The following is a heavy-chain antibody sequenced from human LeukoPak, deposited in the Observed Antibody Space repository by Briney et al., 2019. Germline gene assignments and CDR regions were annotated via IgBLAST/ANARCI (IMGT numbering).Heavy chain of an antibody. D-gene: IGHD5-18*01. CDR3: ARTPHYSHGPGTYFDY. CDR2: IYYSGT. V-gene: IGHV4-59*01. Sequence: PSETLSLTCTVSGGSISSYYWSWIRQPPGKGLEWIGSIYYSGTNYNPSLKSRVTISVDTSKNHFSLKLSSVTAADTAVYYCARTPHYSHGPGTYFDYWGQGTLVTVSS. J-gene: IGHJ4*02. CDR1: GGSISSYY.